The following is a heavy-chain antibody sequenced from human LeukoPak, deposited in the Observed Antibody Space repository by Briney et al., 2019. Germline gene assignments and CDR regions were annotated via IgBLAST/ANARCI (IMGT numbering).Heavy chain of an antibody. D-gene: IGHD2-2*01. Sequence: GGSLRLSCAASGFTFSSYAMHWVRQAPGKGLEYVSAISSNGGSTYYANSVKGRFTISRDNSKNPLYLQMGSLKAEEMAVYYCARGRYCSSTSCGAFDIWGQGTMVTVSS. CDR1: GFTFSSYA. V-gene: IGHV3-64*01. J-gene: IGHJ3*02. CDR2: ISSNGGST. CDR3: ARGRYCSSTSCGAFDI.